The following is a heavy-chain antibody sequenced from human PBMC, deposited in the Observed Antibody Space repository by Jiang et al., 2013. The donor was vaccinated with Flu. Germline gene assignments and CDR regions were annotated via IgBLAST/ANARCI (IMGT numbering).Heavy chain of an antibody. V-gene: IGHV3-23*01. CDR2: ISSSGGRT. J-gene: IGHJ4*02. CDR3: AKDLIPEQLWSANFDY. D-gene: IGHD3-10*02. Sequence: QLLESGGGLAQPGGSLRLSCAASGFTFSNYAMNWVRQAPGKGLEWVSTISSSGGRTYYSDSVKGRFTFSRDNSRNTVYLQMNSLRAEDTAVYYCAKDLIPEQLWSANFDYWGQGTLVTVSS. CDR1: GFTFSNYA.